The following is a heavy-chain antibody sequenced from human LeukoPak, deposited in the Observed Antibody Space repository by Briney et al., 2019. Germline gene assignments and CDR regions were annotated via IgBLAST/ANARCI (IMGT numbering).Heavy chain of an antibody. J-gene: IGHJ3*02. V-gene: IGHV1-69*05. CDR3: ATPGKGGIVVVPAADDAFDI. Sequence: SVKVSCKASGGTFSSYAISWVRQAPGQGLEWMGGIIPIFGTANYAQKFQGRVTITTDESTSTAYMELSSLRSEDTAVYYCATPGKGGIVVVPAADDAFDIWGQGTMVTVSS. CDR1: GGTFSSYA. D-gene: IGHD2-2*01. CDR2: IIPIFGTA.